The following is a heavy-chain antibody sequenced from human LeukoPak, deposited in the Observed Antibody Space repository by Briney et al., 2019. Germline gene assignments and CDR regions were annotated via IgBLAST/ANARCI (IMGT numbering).Heavy chain of an antibody. Sequence: GGSLRLSCAASGFTLSYYWMHWVRQGSGKGLVWVSTINGDGSSTNYADSVKGRFTISRDNAKNTLYLEMNSLRVEDTAVYYCARDPRNKGFDPWGQGTLVTVSS. CDR1: GFTLSYYW. J-gene: IGHJ5*02. D-gene: IGHD1/OR15-1a*01. CDR3: ARDPRNKGFDP. CDR2: INGDGSST. V-gene: IGHV3-74*01.